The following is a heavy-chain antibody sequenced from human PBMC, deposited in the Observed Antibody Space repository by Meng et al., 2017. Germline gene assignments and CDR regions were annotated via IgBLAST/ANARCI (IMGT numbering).Heavy chain of an antibody. CDR2: INPNSGGT. CDR1: GYPFTGYY. J-gene: IGHJ4*02. D-gene: IGHD6-19*01. Sequence: QVQLVQSGAEVKKPGASVKVSCKASGYPFTGYYMHWVRQAPGQGLEWMGRINPNSGGTNYAQKFQGRVTMTRDTSISTAYMELSRLRSDDTAVYYCAREWGSGWYVMDYWGQGTLVTVSS. CDR3: AREWGSGWYVMDY. V-gene: IGHV1-2*06.